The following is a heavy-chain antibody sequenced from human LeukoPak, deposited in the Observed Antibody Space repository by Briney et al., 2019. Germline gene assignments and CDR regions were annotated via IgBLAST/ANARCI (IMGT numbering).Heavy chain of an antibody. CDR1: GGSFRAYS. CDR2: IGPMFDIA. D-gene: IGHD1-20*01. J-gene: IGHJ5*02. Sequence: VASVKVSCKASGGSFRAYSITWVRQAPGQGLEWMGRIGPMFDIANYAQKFQGRVTITADTSTSTSYMELSSLRSEDTAVYYCAREFKQSNWNDGHWFDPWGPGTLVTVSS. V-gene: IGHV1-69*04. CDR3: AREFKQSNWNDGHWFDP.